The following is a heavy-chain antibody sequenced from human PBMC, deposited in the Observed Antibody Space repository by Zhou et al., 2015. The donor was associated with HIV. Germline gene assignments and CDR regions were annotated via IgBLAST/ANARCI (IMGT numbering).Heavy chain of an antibody. CDR1: GGTFSSYT. J-gene: IGHJ6*02. CDR2: IIPILGIA. D-gene: IGHD2-21*02. Sequence: QVQLVQSGAEVKKPGSSVKVSCKASGGTFSSYTISWVRQAPGQGLEWMGRIIPILGIANYAQKFQGRVTITADKSTSTAYMELSSLRSEDTAVYYCARVYCGGDCFSHYYYGMDVWGQGTTVTVSS. CDR3: ARVYCGGDCFSHYYYGMDV. V-gene: IGHV1-69*09.